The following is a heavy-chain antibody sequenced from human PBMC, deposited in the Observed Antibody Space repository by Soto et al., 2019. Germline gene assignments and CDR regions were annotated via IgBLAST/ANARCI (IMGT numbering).Heavy chain of an antibody. CDR3: TSGEYYGILTGYYVYYYYYGMDV. CDR1: GFTFGDYA. Sequence: GGSLRLSCTASGFTFGDYAMSWVRQAPGKGLEWVGFIRSKAYGGTTEYAASVKGRFTISRDDSKSIAYLQMNSLKTEDTAVYYCTSGEYYGILTGYYVYYYYYGMDVWGQGTTVTVSS. V-gene: IGHV3-49*04. CDR2: IRSKAYGGTT. D-gene: IGHD3-9*01. J-gene: IGHJ6*02.